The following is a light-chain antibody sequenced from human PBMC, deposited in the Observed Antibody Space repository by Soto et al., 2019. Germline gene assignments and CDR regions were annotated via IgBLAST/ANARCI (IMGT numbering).Light chain of an antibody. CDR2: SNN. Sequence: QSVLTPPPSASGTPGQRVTIAYSGISSNIGSNTVNWYQQLPGTAPKLLIYSNNQRPSGVPDRFSGSKSGTSASLAISGLQSEDEADYYCAAWDDSLNVYVFGTGTKVTGL. V-gene: IGLV1-44*01. J-gene: IGLJ1*01. CDR3: AAWDDSLNVYV. CDR1: SSNIGSNT.